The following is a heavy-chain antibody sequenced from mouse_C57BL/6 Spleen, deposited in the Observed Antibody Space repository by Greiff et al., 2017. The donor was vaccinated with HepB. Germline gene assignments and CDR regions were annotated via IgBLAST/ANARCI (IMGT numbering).Heavy chain of an antibody. V-gene: IGHV5-16*01. CDR3: ARVIYDGYYLYYFDY. D-gene: IGHD2-3*01. CDR2: INYDGSST. CDR1: GFTFSDYY. Sequence: DVHLVESEGGLVQPGSSMKLSCTASGFTFSDYYMAWVRQVPEKGLEWVANINYDGSSTYYLDSLKSRFIISRDNAKNILYLQMSSLKSEDTATYYCARVIYDGYYLYYFDYWGQGTTLTVSS. J-gene: IGHJ2*01.